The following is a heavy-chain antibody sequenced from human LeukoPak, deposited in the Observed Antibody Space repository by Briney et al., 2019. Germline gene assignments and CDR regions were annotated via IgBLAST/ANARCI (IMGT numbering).Heavy chain of an antibody. CDR1: GGTFSSYA. D-gene: IGHD2-2*02. CDR2: IIPIFGTA. V-gene: IGHV1-69*05. J-gene: IGHJ3*02. Sequence: SVKVSCKASGGTFSSYAISWVRQAPGQGLEWMGGIIPIFGTANYAQKFQGRVTITTDESTSTAYMELSSLRSEDTAVYYCARDLSYYCSSTSCYNRDHTFDIWGQGTMVTVSS. CDR3: ARDLSYYCSSTSCYNRDHTFDI.